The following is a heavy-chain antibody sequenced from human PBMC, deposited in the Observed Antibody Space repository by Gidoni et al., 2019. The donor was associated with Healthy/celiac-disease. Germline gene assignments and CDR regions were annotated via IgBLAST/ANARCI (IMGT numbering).Heavy chain of an antibody. CDR1: GFTFSSYE. J-gene: IGHJ5*02. CDR2: ISSSGSTI. Sequence: EVQLVESGGGLVQPGGSVRLSCAASGFTFSSYEMNWVRQAPGKGLEWVSYISSSGSTIYYADSVKGRFTISRDNAKNSLYLQMNSLRAEDTAVYYCARAPRYDFRKDWFDPWGQGTLVTVSS. CDR3: ARAPRYDFRKDWFDP. D-gene: IGHD3-3*01. V-gene: IGHV3-48*03.